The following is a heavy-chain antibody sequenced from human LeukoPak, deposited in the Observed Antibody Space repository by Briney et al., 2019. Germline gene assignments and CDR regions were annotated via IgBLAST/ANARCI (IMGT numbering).Heavy chain of an antibody. D-gene: IGHD3-22*01. J-gene: IGHJ4*02. CDR2: IIYSGGAT. CDR3: AKDGLYYDGSEHVYYFDT. Sequence: GGSLRLSCAASGFTFSRSAMTWVRQGPGTGLEFVASIIYSGGATYYADSVKGRFTISRDNSKNTLYLQMNSLRAEDTALYYCAKDGLYYDGSEHVYYFDTWGQGTLVTVSS. V-gene: IGHV3-23*01. CDR1: GFTFSRSA.